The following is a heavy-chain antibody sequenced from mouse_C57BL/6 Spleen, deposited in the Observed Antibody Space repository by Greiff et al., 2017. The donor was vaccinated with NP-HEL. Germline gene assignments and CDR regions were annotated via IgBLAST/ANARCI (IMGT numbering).Heavy chain of an antibody. CDR2: IRSKSNNYAT. Sequence: EVQLVESGGGLVQPKGSLKLSCAASGFSFNTYAMNWVRQAPGKGLEWVARIRSKSNNYATYYADSVKDRFTISRDDSESMLYLQMNNLKTEDTAMYYCVRQQRWYFDVWGTGTTVTVSS. CDR3: VRQQRWYFDV. J-gene: IGHJ1*03. V-gene: IGHV10-1*01. CDR1: GFSFNTYA.